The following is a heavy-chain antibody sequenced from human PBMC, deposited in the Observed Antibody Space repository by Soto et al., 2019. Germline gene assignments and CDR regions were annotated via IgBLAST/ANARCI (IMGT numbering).Heavy chain of an antibody. CDR3: ARDRSSGWYRGRSLQH. CDR2: ISAYNGNT. D-gene: IGHD6-19*01. Sequence: QVQLVQSGAEVKKPGASVKVSCKASGYTFTSYGISWVRQAPGQGLEWMGWISAYNGNTNYAQKLQGRVTMTTYTSTSTAYMELRSLRSDDTAVYYCARDRSSGWYRGRSLQHWGQGTLVTVSS. J-gene: IGHJ1*01. CDR1: GYTFTSYG. V-gene: IGHV1-18*01.